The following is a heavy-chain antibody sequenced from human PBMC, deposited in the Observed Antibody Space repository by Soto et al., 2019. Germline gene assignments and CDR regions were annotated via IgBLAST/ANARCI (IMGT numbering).Heavy chain of an antibody. CDR1: GFTFRTYG. J-gene: IGHJ4*02. CDR2: IWFHGNNK. V-gene: IGHV3-33*01. CDR3: AREGELPVFDN. D-gene: IGHD1-26*01. Sequence: QVQLVESGGGVVQPGRSLRLSCAASGFTFRTYGMHWVRQAPGKGLEWVAIIWFHGNNKYYADSVKGRFTISRDNSKNTLYLQMNSLRADATAVYYCAREGELPVFDNWGQGTLVPVSS.